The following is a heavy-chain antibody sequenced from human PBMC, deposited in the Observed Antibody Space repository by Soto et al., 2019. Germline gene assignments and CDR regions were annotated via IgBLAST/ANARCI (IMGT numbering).Heavy chain of an antibody. CDR1: GGSISSYY. CDR2: IYYSGST. J-gene: IGHJ6*03. V-gene: IGHV4-59*08. Sequence: SETLSLTCTVSGGSISSYYWSWIRQPPGKGLEWIGYIYYSGSTNYNPSLKSRVTISVDTSKNQFSLKLSSVTAADTAVYYCATRAADYDFWSGYYSYYYYMDIWGKGTTVTVSS. D-gene: IGHD3-3*01. CDR3: ATRAADYDFWSGYYSYYYYMDI.